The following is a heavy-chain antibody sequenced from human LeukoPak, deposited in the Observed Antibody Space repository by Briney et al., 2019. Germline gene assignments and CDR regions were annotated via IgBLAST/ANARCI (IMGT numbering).Heavy chain of an antibody. CDR2: ISSSSSYI. CDR1: GFTFSSYS. V-gene: IGHV3-21*01. Sequence: GGSLRLSCAASGFTFSSYSMNWVRQAPGKGLEWVSSISSSSSYIYYADSVKGRFTISRDNAKNSLYLQMNSLRAEDTAVYYCARADDYYDSSGYYGGFWDWGQGTLVTVSS. J-gene: IGHJ4*02. D-gene: IGHD3-22*01. CDR3: ARADDYYDSSGYYGGFWD.